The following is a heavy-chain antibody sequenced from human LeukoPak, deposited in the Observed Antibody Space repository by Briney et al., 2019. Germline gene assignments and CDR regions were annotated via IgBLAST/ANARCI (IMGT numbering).Heavy chain of an antibody. CDR2: LSGSGGGT. CDR3: VRGTSRENGYGGDDPY. CDR1: GITLSNYG. V-gene: IGHV3-23*01. D-gene: IGHD2-21*02. Sequence: GGSLRLSCAVSGITLSNYGMSWVRQAPGKGLEWVAGLSGSGGGTNYADSVKGRFTISRDNAKNTLYLQMNSLRAEDTAVFYCVRGTSRENGYGGDDPYWGQGTLVIVSS. J-gene: IGHJ4*02.